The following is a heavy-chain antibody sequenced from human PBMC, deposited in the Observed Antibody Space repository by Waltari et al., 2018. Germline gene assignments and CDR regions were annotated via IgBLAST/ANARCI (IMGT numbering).Heavy chain of an antibody. J-gene: IGHJ6*02. CDR1: GGTFSSYA. CDR2: IIPIFGTA. D-gene: IGHD3-22*01. Sequence: QVQLVQSGAEVKKPGSSVKVSCKASGGTFSSYAISWVRQAPVQGLEWMGRIIPIFGTANYAQKCQGRVTITADKSTSTAYMELSSLRSEDTAVYYCARDPYYYDSSGYYYYGMDVWGQGTTVTVSS. V-gene: IGHV1-69*08. CDR3: ARDPYYYDSSGYYYYGMDV.